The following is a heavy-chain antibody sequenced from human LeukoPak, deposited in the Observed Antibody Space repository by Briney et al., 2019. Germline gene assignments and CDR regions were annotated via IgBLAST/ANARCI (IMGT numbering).Heavy chain of an antibody. D-gene: IGHD5-18*01. CDR1: GFTVSNNC. J-gene: IGHJ4*02. V-gene: IGHV3-53*04. CDR2: IYSSGST. Sequence: GGSLRLSSAASGFTVSNNCMNWVRQAPGKGLDWVSVIYSSGSTYYADSVKGRFTISRHNSKNTLYLQMNSLRPEDTAVYYCVYVDTVMATGDYWGQGTLVTVSS. CDR3: VYVDTVMATGDY.